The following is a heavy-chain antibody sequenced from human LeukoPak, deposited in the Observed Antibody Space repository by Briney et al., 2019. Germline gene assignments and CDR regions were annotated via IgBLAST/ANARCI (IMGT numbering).Heavy chain of an antibody. CDR1: GFTFSSYG. V-gene: IGHV3-23*01. J-gene: IGHJ4*02. Sequence: PGGTLRLSCAASGFTFSSYGMSWVRQAPGKGLEWVSAISGSGGSTYYADSVKGRFIISRDNSKNTLYLQMNSLRADDTAVYYCARSIGYCSGGSCYCFDYWGQGTLVTVSS. D-gene: IGHD2-15*01. CDR3: ARSIGYCSGGSCYCFDY. CDR2: ISGSGGST.